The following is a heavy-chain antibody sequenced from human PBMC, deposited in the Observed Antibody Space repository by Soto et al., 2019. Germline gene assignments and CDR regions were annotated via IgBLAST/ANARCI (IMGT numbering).Heavy chain of an antibody. J-gene: IGHJ1*01. CDR2: IKSKTDGGTT. V-gene: IGHV3-15*01. Sequence: EVQLVESGGGLVKPGGSLRLSCAASGFTFNNAWMSWVRQGPGKGLEWVGRIKSKTDGGTTDYAAPVKGRFTISRDDSKGILYLQMNTLKSEDTAVYYCTTEEVTALPFYYWGKGTLVNVSS. CDR1: GFTFNNAW. CDR3: TTEEVTALPFYY. D-gene: IGHD2-21*02.